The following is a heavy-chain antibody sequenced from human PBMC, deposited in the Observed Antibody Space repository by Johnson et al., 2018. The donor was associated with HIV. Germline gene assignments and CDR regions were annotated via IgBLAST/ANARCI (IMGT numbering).Heavy chain of an antibody. CDR1: GFTFSSYD. D-gene: IGHD6-13*01. CDR2: IGTAGDT. J-gene: IGHJ3*02. V-gene: IGHV3-13*01. CDR3: ASDNSRSWFDYDAFDI. Sequence: VQLVESGGGLIQPGGSLRLSCAASGFTFSSYDMHWVRQTTGKGLEWVSAIGTAGDTYYPSSVKGRFTISSDISKNTLYLQMSSLRTEDTAVYYCASDNSRSWFDYDAFDIWGQGTMVTVSS.